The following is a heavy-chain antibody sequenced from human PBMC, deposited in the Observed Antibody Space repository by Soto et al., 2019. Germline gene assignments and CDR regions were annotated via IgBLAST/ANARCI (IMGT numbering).Heavy chain of an antibody. CDR2: IYYSGST. Sequence: QVQLQESGPGLVRPSQTLSLSCSVSGESINNGAYYWNWLRQHPDKRLEGIGYIYYSGSTFCAPSLRSQVTISSDSYKTHSSLKLTSVTVADTAIYYCARDRPIRASGSPSFDPWGPGIQVTVSS. J-gene: IGHJ5*02. CDR3: ARDRPIRASGSPSFDP. CDR1: GESINNGAYY. D-gene: IGHD3-10*01. V-gene: IGHV4-31*01.